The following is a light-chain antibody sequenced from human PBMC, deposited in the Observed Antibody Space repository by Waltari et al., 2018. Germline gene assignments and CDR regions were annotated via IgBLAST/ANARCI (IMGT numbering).Light chain of an antibody. J-gene: IGKJ1*01. V-gene: IGKV3-20*01. CDR1: QRVDTFY. Sequence: EIVLTQSPGTLSLSPGERATLSCRASQRVDTFYIAWYHHQSGQAPRLLVYGASETAAGIPDRFRGSGFGTDFSLTIDRVEPEDSGVFYCQHYHHISPPTFGQGTK. CDR3: QHYHHISPPT. CDR2: GAS.